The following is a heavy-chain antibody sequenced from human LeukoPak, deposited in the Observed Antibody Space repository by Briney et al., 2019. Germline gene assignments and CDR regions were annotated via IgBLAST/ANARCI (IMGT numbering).Heavy chain of an antibody. CDR2: ISSSSSAI. CDR1: GFTFSDYY. J-gene: IGHJ1*01. CDR3: AREGDYFDSSGSAEYFQH. D-gene: IGHD3-22*01. Sequence: GGSLRLSCAASGFTFSDYYMTWIRQAPGKGLEWVSYISSSSSAIFYADSVKGRFTISRDNVKNSLYLQMDSLRVEDTAVYYCAREGDYFDSSGSAEYFQHWGQGTLVTVSS. V-gene: IGHV3-11*01.